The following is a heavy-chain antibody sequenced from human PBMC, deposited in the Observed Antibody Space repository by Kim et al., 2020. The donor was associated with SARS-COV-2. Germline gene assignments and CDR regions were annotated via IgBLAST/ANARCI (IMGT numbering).Heavy chain of an antibody. D-gene: IGHD1-7*01. CDR3: AGSTANWNYPYYFDY. V-gene: IGHV4-59*01. J-gene: IGHJ4*02. CDR1: GGSISSYY. CDR2: IYYSGST. Sequence: SETLSLTCTVSGGSISSYYWSWIRQPPGKGLEWIGYIYYSGSTNYNPSLKSRVTISVDTSKNQFSLKLSSVTAADTAVYYCAGSTANWNYPYYFDYWGQGTLVTVSS.